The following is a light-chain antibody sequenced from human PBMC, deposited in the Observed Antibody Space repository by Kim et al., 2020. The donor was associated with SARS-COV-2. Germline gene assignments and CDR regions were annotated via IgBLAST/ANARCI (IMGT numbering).Light chain of an antibody. CDR3: QSYDNSLRGYV. CDR2: DNT. Sequence: QRVAISCTGSSSNIGAGFDVHWSQHLPGTAPKLLIFDNTNRPSGVPDRFSGSKSGTSASLAITGLQVEDEAEYYCQSYDNSLRGYVFGTGTKVTVL. J-gene: IGLJ1*01. CDR1: SSNIGAGFD. V-gene: IGLV1-40*01.